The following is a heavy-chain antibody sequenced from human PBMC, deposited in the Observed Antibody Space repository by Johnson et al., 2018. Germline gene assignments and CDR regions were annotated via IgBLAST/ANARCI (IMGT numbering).Heavy chain of an antibody. CDR1: GFTFSSYA. Sequence: VQLVQSGGGVVQPGRSLRLSCAASGFTFSSYAMHWVRQAPGKGLEWVSVIYSGGSTYYADSVKGRFTISRDNSKNTLYLQMNSLRAEDTAVYYCAREEGPGAFDPWGQGTLVIVSS. CDR3: AREEGPGAFDP. D-gene: IGHD3-10*01. V-gene: IGHV3-66*01. CDR2: IYSGGST. J-gene: IGHJ5*02.